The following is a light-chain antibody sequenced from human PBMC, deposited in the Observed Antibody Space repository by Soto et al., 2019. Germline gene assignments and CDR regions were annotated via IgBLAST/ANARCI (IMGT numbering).Light chain of an antibody. CDR2: GAS. V-gene: IGKV3-20*01. CDR1: QYTNGRY. Sequence: DIVLTQAPDNLSLSPGDSATLSCRVSQYTNGRYVAWYQQRPGLAPRLLVYGASKRATGIPVRFRGSGSGSEFTLTSSGLEPEECAVYFCQHVGSSPPVTFGQGTRLDVK. CDR3: QHVGSSPPVT. J-gene: IGKJ5*01.